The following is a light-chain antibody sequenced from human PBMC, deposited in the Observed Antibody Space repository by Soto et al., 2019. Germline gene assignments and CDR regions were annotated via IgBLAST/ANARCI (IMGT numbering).Light chain of an antibody. J-gene: IGKJ5*01. CDR2: GAS. CDR3: QQYGSSSIT. CDR1: QSLGGNY. Sequence: EIALTQSPGTLSFSPGERATLPCRASQSLGGNYLAWYQQKPGQAPRLLIYGASSRATGIPDRFSGSGSGTDFILTISRLEPEDFAVYYCQQYGSSSITFGQGTRLEIK. V-gene: IGKV3-20*01.